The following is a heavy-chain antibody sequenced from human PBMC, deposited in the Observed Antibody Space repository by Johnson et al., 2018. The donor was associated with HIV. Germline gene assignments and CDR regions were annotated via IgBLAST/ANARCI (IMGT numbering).Heavy chain of an antibody. D-gene: IGHD1-26*01. CDR2: TYDNGNII. V-gene: IGHV3-74*02. CDR1: GFTFSNSL. Sequence: VQLVESGGGVVRPGGSLRLSCAASGFTFSNSLMHWVRQAPGKGPVWVSGTYDNGNIINYVDSVKGRFTISRDNAKNTLYLQMNSLRAEDTALYYCASEAKHHVGANRVSSFDIWGQGTMVTVSS. CDR3: ASEAKHHVGANRVSSFDI. J-gene: IGHJ3*02.